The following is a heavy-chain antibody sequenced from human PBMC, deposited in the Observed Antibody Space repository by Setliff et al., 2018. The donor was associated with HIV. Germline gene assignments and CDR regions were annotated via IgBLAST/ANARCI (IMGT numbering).Heavy chain of an antibody. CDR2: IYYSGTT. D-gene: IGHD3-9*01. J-gene: IGHJ4*02. Sequence: SETLSLTCTVSGGSISSRTYYWGCIRQPPGKGLEWIGSIYYSGTTYYNPSLKSRVTISIDTSKNQFSLNLHFVTATDSALYYCATTRPISTGYPGFFDSWGQGIVVTVS. V-gene: IGHV4-39*01. CDR3: ATTRPISTGYPGFFDS. CDR1: GGSISSRTYY.